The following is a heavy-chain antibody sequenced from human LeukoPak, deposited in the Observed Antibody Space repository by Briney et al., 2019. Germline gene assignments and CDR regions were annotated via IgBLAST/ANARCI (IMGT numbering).Heavy chain of an antibody. CDR3: AREWHNFFDY. J-gene: IGHJ4*02. Sequence: GGSLRLSCAASGFTFSSYEMNWVRQAPGKGLEWVSYISSSGSTIYCADSVKGRFTISRDNAKNSLYLQMNSLRAEDTAVYYCAREWHNFFDYWGQGTLFTVSS. V-gene: IGHV3-48*03. D-gene: IGHD5-12*01. CDR2: ISSSGSTI. CDR1: GFTFSSYE.